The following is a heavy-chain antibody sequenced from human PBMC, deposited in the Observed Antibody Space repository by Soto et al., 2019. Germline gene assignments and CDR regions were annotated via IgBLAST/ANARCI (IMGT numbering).Heavy chain of an antibody. CDR1: GGSVSSDDYS. CDR3: ARAMANYFDY. Sequence: QVQLQESGPGLVKPSQTLSVTCTVSGGSVSSDDYSWSWIRQHPGKGLEWIGYIRDSGSTYYNPSLAGRVTISVDTSKNHFSLRLRSVTAADTAVYYCARAMANYFDYWGQGTLVTASS. J-gene: IGHJ4*02. CDR2: IRDSGST. D-gene: IGHD2-8*01. V-gene: IGHV4-31*03.